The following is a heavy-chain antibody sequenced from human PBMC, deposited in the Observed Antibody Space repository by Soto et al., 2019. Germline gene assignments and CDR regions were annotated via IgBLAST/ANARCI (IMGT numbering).Heavy chain of an antibody. Sequence: DRTLGNATQTLTLTCTFSGFSHSTSGMCVSWIGQPPGKALEWLALIDWDDDKYYSTSLKTRLTISKDTSKNQVVLTMTNMDPVDTATYHCARIFRGYSGYDSERTFDYWGQGTPVPVSP. CDR1: GFSHSTSGMC. D-gene: IGHD5-12*01. J-gene: IGHJ4*02. CDR2: IDWDDDK. CDR3: ARIFRGYSGYDSERTFDY. V-gene: IGHV2-70*01.